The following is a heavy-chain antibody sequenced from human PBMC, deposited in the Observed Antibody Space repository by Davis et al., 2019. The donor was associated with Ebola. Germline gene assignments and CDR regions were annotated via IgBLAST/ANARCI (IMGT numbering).Heavy chain of an antibody. D-gene: IGHD3-22*01. CDR1: GYTFTSYD. J-gene: IGHJ4*02. V-gene: IGHV1-8*01. Sequence: SVSLSCEASGYTFTSYDINWVRQATGQGLEWMGWMNPNSGNTGYAQKFQGRVTMTRNTSISTAYMELSSLRSEDTAVYYCARAHSSGYGYWGQGTLVTVSS. CDR2: MNPNSGNT. CDR3: ARAHSSGYGY.